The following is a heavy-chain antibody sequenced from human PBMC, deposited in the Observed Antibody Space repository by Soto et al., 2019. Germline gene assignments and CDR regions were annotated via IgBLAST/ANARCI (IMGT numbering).Heavy chain of an antibody. CDR2: ISSSSSYI. J-gene: IGHJ6*03. CDR3: AREQPETYSNYYYYMDV. CDR1: GFTFSSYS. D-gene: IGHD4-4*01. V-gene: IGHV3-21*01. Sequence: GGSLRLSCAASGFTFSSYSMNWVRQAPGKGLEWVSSISSSSSYIYYADSVKGRFTISRDNAKNSLYLQMNSLRAEDTAVYYCAREQPETYSNYYYYMDVWGKGTTVTVSS.